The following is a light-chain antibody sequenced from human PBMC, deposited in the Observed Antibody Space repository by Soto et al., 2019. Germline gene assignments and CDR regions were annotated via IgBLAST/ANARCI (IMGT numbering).Light chain of an antibody. Sequence: EIVLTQSPATLSLSPGERATLSCRASQSVSSYLAWYQQKPGQAPRLLIYDASNRATGIPARFSGSGSGTDFTLTHSSLEPEDFAVYYCQQRWAFGGGTKVDI. J-gene: IGKJ4*01. V-gene: IGKV3-11*01. CDR3: QQRWA. CDR2: DAS. CDR1: QSVSSY.